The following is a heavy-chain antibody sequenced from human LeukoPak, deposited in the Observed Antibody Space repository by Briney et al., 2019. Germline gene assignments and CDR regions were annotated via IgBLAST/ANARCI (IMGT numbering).Heavy chain of an antibody. D-gene: IGHD3-22*01. CDR2: INPNSANT. Sequence: ASVKVSCKASGYTFTSYDINWVRQATGQGLEWMGGINPNSANTGYAQKFQGRVTMTRNTSTSTAYIELSSLRSEDTAVYYCARRRSVDSRTFQHWGQGTLVTVSS. J-gene: IGHJ1*01. CDR1: GYTFTSYD. V-gene: IGHV1-8*01. CDR3: ARRRSVDSRTFQH.